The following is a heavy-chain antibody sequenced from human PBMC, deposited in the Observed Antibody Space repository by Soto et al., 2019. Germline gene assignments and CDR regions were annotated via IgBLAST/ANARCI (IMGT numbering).Heavy chain of an antibody. J-gene: IGHJ4*02. CDR1: GFTFEDYA. CDR2: ISWNSGSI. D-gene: IGHD3-22*01. Sequence: EVQLVESGGGLVQPGRSLRLSCAASGFTFEDYAMHWVRQAPGKGLEWVSGISWNSGSIGYADSVKGRFTISRDNAKNSLYLQMNSLRAEDTALYYCAKGEGSSGYYSLFDYWGQGTLVTVSS. V-gene: IGHV3-9*01. CDR3: AKGEGSSGYYSLFDY.